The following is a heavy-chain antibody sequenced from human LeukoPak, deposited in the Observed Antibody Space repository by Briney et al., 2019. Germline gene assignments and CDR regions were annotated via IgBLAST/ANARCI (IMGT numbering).Heavy chain of an antibody. V-gene: IGHV4-4*07. D-gene: IGHD3-3*01. CDR1: GGSISSYY. Sequence: PSETLSLTCTVSGGSISSYYWSWIRQPAGKGLEWIGRIYTSGSTNYNPSLKSRVTMSVGTSKNQFSLKLSPVTAADTAVYYCASYDFWSGYGAFDIWGQGTMVTVSS. J-gene: IGHJ3*02. CDR3: ASYDFWSGYGAFDI. CDR2: IYTSGST.